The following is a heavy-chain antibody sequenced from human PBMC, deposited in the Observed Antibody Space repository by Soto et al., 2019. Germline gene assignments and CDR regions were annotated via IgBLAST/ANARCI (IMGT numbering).Heavy chain of an antibody. CDR3: VTVPDY. Sequence: QLQLQESGSGLVKPSQTLSLTCAVSVGSISSGGYSWSWIRQPPGKGLEWIGYMYHSGSTYYNPSLKSQVTISIDRSKNQFSLKLTSVNAAETAVYYCVTVPDYWGQGILVTVSS. V-gene: IGHV4-30-2*01. CDR1: VGSISSGGYS. CDR2: MYHSGST. D-gene: IGHD2-2*01. J-gene: IGHJ4*02.